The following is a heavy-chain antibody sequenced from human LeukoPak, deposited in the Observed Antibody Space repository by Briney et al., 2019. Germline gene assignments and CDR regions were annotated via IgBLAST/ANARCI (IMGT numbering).Heavy chain of an antibody. D-gene: IGHD6-6*01. CDR2: IYTSRST. CDR3: ARGISSSSYAFDI. CDR1: GGSISSYY. Sequence: SETLSLTCTVSGGSISSYYWRWIRQPAGKGLEWIGRIYTSRSTNYNPSLKSRVTMSVDTSKNQFSLKLSSVTAADTAVYYCARGISSSSYAFDIWVQGTMVTVSS. J-gene: IGHJ3*02. V-gene: IGHV4-4*07.